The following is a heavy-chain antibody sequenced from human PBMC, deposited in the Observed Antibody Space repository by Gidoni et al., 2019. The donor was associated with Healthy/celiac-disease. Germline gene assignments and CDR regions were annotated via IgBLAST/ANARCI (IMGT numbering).Heavy chain of an antibody. V-gene: IGHV4-39*01. J-gene: IGHJ5*02. Sequence: QLQLQESGPGLVKPSATLSLTCTVSGGSLTRSSSYLGWIRQPPGKGLEWIGSIYYSGSTYYNPSLKSRVTISVDTSKNQFSLKLSSVTAADTAVYYCARQGPTIVLMVLLDVGWFDPWGQGTLVTVSS. CDR1: GGSLTRSSSY. CDR3: ARQGPTIVLMVLLDVGWFDP. CDR2: IYYSGST. D-gene: IGHD2-8*01.